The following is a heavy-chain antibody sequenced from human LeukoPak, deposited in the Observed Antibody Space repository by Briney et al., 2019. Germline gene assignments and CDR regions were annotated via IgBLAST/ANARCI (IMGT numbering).Heavy chain of an antibody. Sequence: SSETLSLTCAVSGSPIRIGYYWAWIRQPPGEGLEWIGSVFHSGSTFYNPSLKNRDTIAVDTYSHQFSLRLSSVTAADAAVYYCASRSGSCSSSSCYYYYYYMDVWGKGTTVSLSS. J-gene: IGHJ6*03. D-gene: IGHD2-2*01. CDR1: GSPIRIGYY. V-gene: IGHV4-38-2*01. CDR2: VFHSGST. CDR3: ASRSGSCSSSSCYYYYYYMDV.